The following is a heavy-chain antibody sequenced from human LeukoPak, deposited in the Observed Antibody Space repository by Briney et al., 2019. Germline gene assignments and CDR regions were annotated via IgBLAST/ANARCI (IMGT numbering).Heavy chain of an antibody. CDR3: AREAYYDFWSGYEYYYYMDV. D-gene: IGHD3-3*01. Sequence: SETLSLTCTVSGGSISSSSYYWVWIRPPPGKGLEGIGSIYYSGSTYYNPSPKSRVTISVDTSKNQFSLKLSSVTAADTAVYYCAREAYYDFWSGYEYYYYMDVWGKGTTVTVSS. V-gene: IGHV4-39*07. J-gene: IGHJ6*03. CDR1: GGSISSSSYY. CDR2: IYYSGST.